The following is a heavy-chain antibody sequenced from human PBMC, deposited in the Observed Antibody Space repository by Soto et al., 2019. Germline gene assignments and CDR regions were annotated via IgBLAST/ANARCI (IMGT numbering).Heavy chain of an antibody. V-gene: IGHV3-23*01. CDR3: AKAQTGYCSGGSCYALDY. D-gene: IGHD2-15*01. J-gene: IGHJ4*02. Sequence: EVQLLESGGGLVQPGGSLRLSCAASGFTFSSYAMSWVRQAPGKGLEWVSAISGSGGSTYYADSVKGRFTISRDNSKNRLYLQMISLRAEDTAVYYCAKAQTGYCSGGSCYALDYWGQGTLVTVSS. CDR2: ISGSGGST. CDR1: GFTFSSYA.